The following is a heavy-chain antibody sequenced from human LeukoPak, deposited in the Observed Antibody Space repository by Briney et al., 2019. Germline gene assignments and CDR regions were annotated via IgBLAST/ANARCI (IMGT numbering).Heavy chain of an antibody. V-gene: IGHV4-34*01. Sequence: SETLSLTCAVYGGSFSGYYWSWIRQPPGKGREWMGEINHSGSTNYNPSLKSLVTITEDTSKYQFSLKLRSVTAADTAFYYCARGAPLVYFDYWGEGGLVTVSS. D-gene: IGHD6-6*01. CDR2: INHSGST. J-gene: IGHJ4*02. CDR1: GGSFSGYY. CDR3: ARGAPLVYFDY.